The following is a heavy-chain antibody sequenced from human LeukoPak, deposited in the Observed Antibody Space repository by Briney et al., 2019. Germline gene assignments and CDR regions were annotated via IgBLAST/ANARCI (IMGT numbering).Heavy chain of an antibody. CDR2: ISGSGGST. D-gene: IGHD3-3*01. CDR3: ADFWSGYYNHY. V-gene: IGHV3-23*01. CDR1: GFTVSSNY. Sequence: PGGSLRLSCAASGFTVSSNYMSWVRQAPGKGLEWVSAISGSGGSTYYADSVKGRFTISRDNSKNTLYLQMNSLRAEDTAVYYCADFWSGYYNHYWGQGTLVTVSS. J-gene: IGHJ4*02.